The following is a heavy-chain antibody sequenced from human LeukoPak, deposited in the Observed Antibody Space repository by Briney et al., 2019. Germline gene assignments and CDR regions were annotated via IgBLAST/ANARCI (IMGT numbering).Heavy chain of an antibody. Sequence: PGGSLRLSCAASGLTFSSYAMHWVRQAPGKGLEWVAVISYDGSNKYYADSAKGRFTISRDNSKNTLYLQMNSLRAEDTAVYYCARGTDYAGFFGDYWGQGTLVTVSS. CDR3: ARGTDYAGFFGDY. V-gene: IGHV3-30*04. J-gene: IGHJ4*02. CDR2: ISYDGSNK. CDR1: GLTFSSYA. D-gene: IGHD4-17*01.